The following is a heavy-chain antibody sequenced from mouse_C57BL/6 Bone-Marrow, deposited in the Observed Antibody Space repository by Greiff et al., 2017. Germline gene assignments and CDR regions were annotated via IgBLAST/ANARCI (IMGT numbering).Heavy chain of an antibody. CDR1: GYTFTSYW. CDR3: ARWDYGSSLDY. Sequence: QVQLQQSGAELVMPGASVKLSCKASGYTFTSYWMHWVKQRPGQGLEWIGEIDPSDSYTNYNQKFKGKSTLTEDKSSSTAYMQLSSLTSEDSAVYDGARWDYGSSLDYWGQGTTLTVSS. CDR2: IDPSDSYT. D-gene: IGHD1-1*01. V-gene: IGHV1-69*01. J-gene: IGHJ2*01.